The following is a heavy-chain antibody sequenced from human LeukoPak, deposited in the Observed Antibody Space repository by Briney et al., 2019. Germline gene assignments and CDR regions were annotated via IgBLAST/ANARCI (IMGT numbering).Heavy chain of an antibody. CDR2: ISGSGGST. CDR1: GFTFSSYA. V-gene: IGHV3-23*01. D-gene: IGHD2-15*01. Sequence: GGSLRLSCAASGFTFSSYAMSWVRQASGKGLEWVSAISGSGGSTYYADSVKGRFTISRDNSKNTLYLQMNSLRAEDTAVYYCAKGGKLEDIVVVVAATRLLYFDYWGQGTLVTVSS. CDR3: AKGGKLEDIVVVVAATRLLYFDY. J-gene: IGHJ4*02.